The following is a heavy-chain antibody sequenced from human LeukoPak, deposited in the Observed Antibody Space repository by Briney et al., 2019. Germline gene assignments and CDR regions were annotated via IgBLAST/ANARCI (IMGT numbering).Heavy chain of an antibody. D-gene: IGHD3-10*02. V-gene: IGHV3-30*18. CDR1: GFTFSSYG. CDR2: ISYDGSNK. J-gene: IGHJ6*04. CDR3: AELGITMIGGV. Sequence: GGSLRLSCAASGFTFSSYGMHWVRQAPGKGLEWVAVISYDGSNKYYADSVKGRFTIPRDNAKNSLYLQMNSLRAEDTAVYYCAELGITMIGGVWGKGTTVTISS.